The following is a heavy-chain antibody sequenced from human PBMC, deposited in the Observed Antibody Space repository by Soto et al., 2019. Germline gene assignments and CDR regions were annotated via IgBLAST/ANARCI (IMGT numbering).Heavy chain of an antibody. V-gene: IGHV3-23*01. J-gene: IGHJ4*02. Sequence: GGSLRLSCAASGFTFGSYAMSWVRQAPGKGLEWVSTISGSGGSTYYADSVKGRFTISRDNSKNTVYLQMNSLRAEDTAVYYCAKGELVGATVDYWGQGTPVTVSS. D-gene: IGHD1-26*01. CDR1: GFTFGSYA. CDR3: AKGELVGATVDY. CDR2: ISGSGGST.